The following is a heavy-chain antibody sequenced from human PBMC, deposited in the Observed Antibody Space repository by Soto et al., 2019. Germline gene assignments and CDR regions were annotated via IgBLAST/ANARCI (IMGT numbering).Heavy chain of an antibody. CDR3: ARHRYYPDWFDP. D-gene: IGHD3-10*01. Sequence: PSETLSLTCTVSGGSISSYYWSWIRQPPGKGLEWIGYIYYSGSTNYNPSLKSRVTISVDTSKNQFSLMLNSVTAADTAVYYCARHRYYPDWFDPWGQGTLVTVSS. CDR1: GGSISSYY. V-gene: IGHV4-59*08. CDR2: IYYSGST. J-gene: IGHJ5*02.